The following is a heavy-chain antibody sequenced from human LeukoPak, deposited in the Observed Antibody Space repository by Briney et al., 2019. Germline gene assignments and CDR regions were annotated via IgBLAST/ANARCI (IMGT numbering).Heavy chain of an antibody. CDR1: GFTFSSYG. Sequence: GRSLRLSCAASGFTFSSYGMHWVRQAPGKGLEWVAVISYDGSNKYYADSVKGRFTISRDNSKNTLYLQMNSLRAEDTAVYYCAKELITFGGVIVTPFDYWGQGTLVTVSS. J-gene: IGHJ4*02. CDR3: AKELITFGGVIVTPFDY. CDR2: ISYDGSNK. V-gene: IGHV3-30*18. D-gene: IGHD3-16*02.